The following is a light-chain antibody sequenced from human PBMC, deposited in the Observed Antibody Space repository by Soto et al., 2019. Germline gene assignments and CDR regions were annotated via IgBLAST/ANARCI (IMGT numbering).Light chain of an antibody. CDR1: QSVSSSY. J-gene: IGKJ1*01. CDR2: GAS. CDR3: QQYGSSRT. Sequence: EIVLTQSPGTLSLSPGERATLSCRASQSVSSSYLAWYQQKPVQAPRLLIYGASSSATGIPDRFSGSWSGTAFTLTISRLEPEDLAVYYCQQYGSSRTFGQGTKVEIK. V-gene: IGKV3-20*01.